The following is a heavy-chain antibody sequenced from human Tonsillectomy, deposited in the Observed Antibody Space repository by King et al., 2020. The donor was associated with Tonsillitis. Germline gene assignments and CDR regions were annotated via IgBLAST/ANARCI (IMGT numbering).Heavy chain of an antibody. V-gene: IGHV3-21*01. Sequence: VQLVESGGGLVKPGGSLRLSCAASVFTFSSYSMNWVRRAPGKGLEWVSYISSSSSYIFYADSVQGRFTISRDNAKNSLYLQMNSLRAEDTAVYYCARDGTERSGNWFDPWGQGTLVTVSS. CDR3: ARDGTERSGNWFDP. CDR1: VFTFSSYS. CDR2: ISSSSSYI. D-gene: IGHD1-1*01. J-gene: IGHJ5*02.